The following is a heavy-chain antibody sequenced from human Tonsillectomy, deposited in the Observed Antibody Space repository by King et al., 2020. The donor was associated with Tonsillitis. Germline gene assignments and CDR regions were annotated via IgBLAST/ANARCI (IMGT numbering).Heavy chain of an antibody. Sequence: VQLVESGGGMVKPGGSLRLSCAASGFTFSSVWMSWVRQAPGKGLEWVGRIKIQTYGGTTDYAAPVKGRFTISRDDSQKTVYLQLNSLKTEDTALYYCTTAGWYGAFDIWGQGTMVTVSS. CDR2: IKIQTYGGTT. CDR1: GFTFSSVW. J-gene: IGHJ3*02. D-gene: IGHD6-19*01. V-gene: IGHV3-15*01. CDR3: TTAGWYGAFDI.